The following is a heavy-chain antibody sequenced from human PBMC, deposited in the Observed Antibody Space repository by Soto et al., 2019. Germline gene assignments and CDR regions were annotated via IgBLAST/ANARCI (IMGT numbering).Heavy chain of an antibody. Sequence: LGESLKISCKGSGYSFASSWIGWVRQMPGKGLEWIGIIYSGDSDARYSPSFQGQVTISADKSISTAYLQWSSLKASDTAMYYCARRPMVRGALSGMDVWGQGTTVTVSS. D-gene: IGHD3-10*01. V-gene: IGHV5-51*01. CDR3: ARRPMVRGALSGMDV. CDR1: GYSFASSW. J-gene: IGHJ6*02. CDR2: IYSGDSDA.